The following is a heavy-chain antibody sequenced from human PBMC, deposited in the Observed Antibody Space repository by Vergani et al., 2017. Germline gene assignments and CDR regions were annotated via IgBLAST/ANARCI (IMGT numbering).Heavy chain of an antibody. CDR1: GFTFSSYA. V-gene: IGHV3-23*04. CDR2: ISGSGGST. Sequence: EVQLVESGGGLVQPGGSLRLSCAASGFTFSSYAMSWVRQAPGKGLEWVSAISGSGGSTYYADTVKGRFTISRDNSKNTLYLQMNSLRAEDTAVYYCAKDKTGITMVRGNFDYWGQGTLVTVSS. D-gene: IGHD3-10*01. CDR3: AKDKTGITMVRGNFDY. J-gene: IGHJ4*02.